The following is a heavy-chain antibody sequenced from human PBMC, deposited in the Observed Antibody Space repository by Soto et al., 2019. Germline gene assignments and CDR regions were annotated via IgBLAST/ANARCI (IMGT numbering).Heavy chain of an antibody. CDR1: GGSISSSSYY. V-gene: IGHV4-39*01. Sequence: SETLSLTCTVSGGSISSSSYYWGWIRQPPGKGLEWVGSIYYSGSTYYNPSLKSRVTISVDTSKNQFSLKLSSVTAADTAVYYCARGYCSGGSCYRYWGQGSQVTVSS. J-gene: IGHJ4*02. CDR3: ARGYCSGGSCYRY. D-gene: IGHD2-15*01. CDR2: IYYSGST.